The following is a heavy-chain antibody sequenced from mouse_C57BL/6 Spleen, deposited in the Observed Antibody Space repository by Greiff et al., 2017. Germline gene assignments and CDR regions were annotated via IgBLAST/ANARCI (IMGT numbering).Heavy chain of an antibody. J-gene: IGHJ2*01. D-gene: IGHD2-3*01. CDR1: GYTFTDYY. Sequence: QVQLKESGPELVKPGASVKISCKASGYTFTDYYINWVKQRPGQGLEWIGWIFPGSGSTYSNEKFKGKATLTVDKSSSTAYMLLSGLTSEDSAVYICARSSDGYYNYWGQGTTLTVSS. CDR2: IFPGSGST. CDR3: ARSSDGYYNY. V-gene: IGHV1-75*01.